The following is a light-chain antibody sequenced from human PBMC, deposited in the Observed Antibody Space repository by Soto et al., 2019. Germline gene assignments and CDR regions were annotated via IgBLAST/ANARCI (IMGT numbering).Light chain of an antibody. CDR3: LQVYSFPRT. CDR1: QTINRW. CDR2: KAS. Sequence: DIQMTQSPSTLSASVGDRVTITCRASQTINRWLAWYQQKPGEVPKLLIYKASILQSGVPSRFSGSGSGTEFILTINNLQPEDFASYFCLQVYSFPRTFGLGTKVDI. J-gene: IGKJ1*01. V-gene: IGKV1-5*03.